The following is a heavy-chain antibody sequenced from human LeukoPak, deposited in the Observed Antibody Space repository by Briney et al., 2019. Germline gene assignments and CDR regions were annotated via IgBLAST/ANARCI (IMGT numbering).Heavy chain of an antibody. CDR1: GGTFSSYA. CDR3: ARDRSQITIFGVVTPAGDYYGMDV. V-gene: IGHV1-69*04. D-gene: IGHD3-3*01. J-gene: IGHJ6*02. Sequence: GASVKVSCKASGGTFSSYAISWVRQAPGQGLEWMGRIIPIFGIANYAQKFQGRVTITADRSTSTAYMELSSLRSEDTAVYYCARDRSQITIFGVVTPAGDYYGMDVWGQGTTVTVSS. CDR2: IIPIFGIA.